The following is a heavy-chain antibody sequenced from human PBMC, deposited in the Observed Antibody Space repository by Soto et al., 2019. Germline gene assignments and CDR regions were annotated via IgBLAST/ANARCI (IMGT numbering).Heavy chain of an antibody. J-gene: IGHJ3*02. Sequence: QVQLVQSGAEVKKPGTSVKVSCEVSGGTFSNYAKTWVRQAPGQGLEWLGGAIPVYGSTNYAQKFQGRVTITAGESATTTFMELSSLRSDDTAVYYCARRGVANSRDAFDIWGQGTLVTVS. D-gene: IGHD1-26*01. CDR1: GGTFSNYA. V-gene: IGHV1-69*01. CDR3: ARRGVANSRDAFDI. CDR2: AIPVYGST.